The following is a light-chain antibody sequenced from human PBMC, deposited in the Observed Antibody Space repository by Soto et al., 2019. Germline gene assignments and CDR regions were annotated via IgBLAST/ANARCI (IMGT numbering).Light chain of an antibody. CDR3: CSYTSLSTVV. CDR1: TSDVGGYNH. CDR2: AVS. V-gene: IGLV2-14*01. Sequence: QSALTQPASVSGSPGQSITISCTGTTSDVGGYNHVSWDQHSPGKAPKLILFAVSDRPSGVSHRFSGSKSGNTASLTISGLQAEDEADYYCCSYTSLSTVVFGGGTKLTVL. J-gene: IGLJ2*01.